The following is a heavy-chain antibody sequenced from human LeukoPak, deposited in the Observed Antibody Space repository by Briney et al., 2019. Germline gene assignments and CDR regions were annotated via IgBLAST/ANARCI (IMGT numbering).Heavy chain of an antibody. CDR3: ARLHSSGWYTDY. Sequence: GGSLRLSCAASGFTFSDHYMDWVRQAPGKGLEWAGRSRNKANSYTTEYAASVKGRFTISRDDSKNSLYLQMNSLKTEDTAVYYCARLHSSGWYTDYWGQGTLVTVSS. CDR2: SRNKANSYTT. J-gene: IGHJ4*02. V-gene: IGHV3-72*01. D-gene: IGHD6-19*01. CDR1: GFTFSDHY.